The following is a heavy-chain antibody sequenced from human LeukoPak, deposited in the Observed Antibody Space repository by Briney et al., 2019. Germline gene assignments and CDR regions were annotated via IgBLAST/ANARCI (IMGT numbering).Heavy chain of an antibody. J-gene: IGHJ4*02. V-gene: IGHV3-20*04. Sequence: GESLRLSCSGSGFYFGDYGMSWVRQAPGKGLEWVSGITWNGETTSYAQSVKGRFTISRDNSRNSLYLQMNSLEADDTAFYYCARDWRSGYSIDFWGQGVLVTVSS. CDR3: ARDWRSGYSIDF. CDR2: ITWNGETT. D-gene: IGHD3-22*01. CDR1: GFYFGDYG.